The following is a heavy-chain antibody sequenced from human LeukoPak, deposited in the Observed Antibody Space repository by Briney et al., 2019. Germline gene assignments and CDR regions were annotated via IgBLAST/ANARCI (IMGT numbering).Heavy chain of an antibody. J-gene: IGHJ6*02. V-gene: IGHV3-30*02. CDR3: ANGARPYYYYYGMDV. CDR2: IWYDGSNK. Sequence: GGSLRLSCAASGFTFSSYGMHWVRQAPGKGLEWVAVIWYDGSNKYYADSVKGRFTISRDNSKNTLYLQMNSLRAEDTAVYYCANGARPYYYYYGMDVWGQGTTVTVSS. D-gene: IGHD6-6*01. CDR1: GFTFSSYG.